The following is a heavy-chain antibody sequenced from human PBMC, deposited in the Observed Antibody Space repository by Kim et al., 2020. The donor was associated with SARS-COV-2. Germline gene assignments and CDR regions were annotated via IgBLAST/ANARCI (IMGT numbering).Heavy chain of an antibody. Sequence: LKRRVTISVDKSKNQFSLKLSSVTAADTAVYYCASTYGSGSYYNLYYFDYWGQGTLVTVSS. CDR3: ASTYGSGSYYNLYYFDY. J-gene: IGHJ4*02. V-gene: IGHV4-4*02. D-gene: IGHD3-10*01.